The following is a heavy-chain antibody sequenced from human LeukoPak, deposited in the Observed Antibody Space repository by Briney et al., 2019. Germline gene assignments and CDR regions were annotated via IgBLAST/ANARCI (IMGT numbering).Heavy chain of an antibody. CDR2: IYTSGST. J-gene: IGHJ3*02. CDR1: GGSISSYY. D-gene: IGHD3-22*01. CDR3: ARDNYYYDSSGYSAFDI. V-gene: IGHV4-4*07. Sequence: PSETLSLTCTVSGGSISSYYWSWIRQPAGKGLEWIGRIYTSGSTNYNPSLKSRVTMSVDTSKNQFSLKLSSVTAADTAVYYCARDNYYYDSSGYSAFDIWGQGTMVTVSS.